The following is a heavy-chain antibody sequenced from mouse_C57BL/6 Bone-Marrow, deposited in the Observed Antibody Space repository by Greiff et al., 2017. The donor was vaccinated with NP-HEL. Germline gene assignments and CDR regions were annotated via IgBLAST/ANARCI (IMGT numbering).Heavy chain of an antibody. CDR1: GYTFTDYS. D-gene: IGHD2-4*01. CDR3: ARRGDYVFDV. J-gene: IGHJ1*03. Sequence: EVQLQQSGPVLVKPGASVKMSCKASGYTFTDYSMNWVKQSHGKSLEWIGVINPYNGGTSYNQKFKGKATLTVDKSSSPAYMELNSLTSEDSAVYYCARRGDYVFDVWGTGTTVTVSS. CDR2: INPYNGGT. V-gene: IGHV1-19*01.